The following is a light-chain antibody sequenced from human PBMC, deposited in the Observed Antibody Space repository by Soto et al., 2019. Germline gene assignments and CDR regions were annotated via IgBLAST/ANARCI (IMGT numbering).Light chain of an antibody. V-gene: IGKV3-15*01. J-gene: IGKJ4*01. CDR1: QSVGSK. Sequence: EIVVTQSPGTLSVSPGERVTLSCRASQSVGSKLAWYQQKPGQAPRLLIYGASTRATGLPARFSGSGSGTEFTLTISSLQSEDVAVYYCQQYNKWPPVTFGGGTKVDIK. CDR3: QQYNKWPPVT. CDR2: GAS.